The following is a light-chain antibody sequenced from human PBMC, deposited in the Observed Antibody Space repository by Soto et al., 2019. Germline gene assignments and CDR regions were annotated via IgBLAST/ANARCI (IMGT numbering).Light chain of an antibody. Sequence: EIVLTQSPATLSLSPGARATLSCRTSQGVYSSIAWYQQKPGQAPRLLIYGASTRATGIPARFSGSGSGTEFTLTISSLQSEDFAVYYGQQYNNWPPWTFGQGTKVDIK. CDR1: QGVYSS. CDR3: QQYNNWPPWT. J-gene: IGKJ1*01. V-gene: IGKV3-15*01. CDR2: GAS.